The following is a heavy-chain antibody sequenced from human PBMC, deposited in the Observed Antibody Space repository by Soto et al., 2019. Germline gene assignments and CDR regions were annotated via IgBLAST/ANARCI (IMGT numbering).Heavy chain of an antibody. V-gene: IGHV1-69*02. CDR2: ILPIIGKA. Sequence: QVQLVQSGAEVKKPGSSVKVSCKASGGTFSSYTFIWVRQAPGQGLEWMGRILPIIGKATSAQNFQGRVPINAEKSRRTASLELSCLRFEHTAGYYGATSDDVIQLDGAVSYYWGQGTQVTVSS. CDR3: ATSDDVIQLDGAVSYY. CDR1: GGTFSSYT. J-gene: IGHJ1*01. D-gene: IGHD6-6*01.